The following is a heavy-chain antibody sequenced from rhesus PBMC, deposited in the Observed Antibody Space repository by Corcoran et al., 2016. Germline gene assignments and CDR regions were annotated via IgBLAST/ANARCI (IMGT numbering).Heavy chain of an antibody. CDR2: ISGSGGST. J-gene: IGHJ3*01. D-gene: IGHD1-20*01. CDR1: GGPTSSNY. Sequence: QLQLQESGPGLVTPSETLSLTCAVSGGPTSSNYWRGLRQPPGKGLEWIGRISGSGGSTDYNPSLKSRVTISTDTSKNQFSLKLSSVTAADTAVYYCARDLRGEYSWNNEDAFDFWGQGLRVTVSS. V-gene: IGHV4-173*01. CDR3: ARDLRGEYSWNNEDAFDF.